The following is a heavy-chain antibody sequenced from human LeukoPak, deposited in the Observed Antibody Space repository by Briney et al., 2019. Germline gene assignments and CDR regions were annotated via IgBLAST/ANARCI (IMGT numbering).Heavy chain of an antibody. CDR1: GGSISSSSYY. CDR3: ARAIAARRDFDY. Sequence: SSETLSLTCTVSGGSISSSSYYWGWIRQPPGKGLEWIGEINHSGSTNYNPSLKSRVTISVDTSKNQFSLKLSSVTAADTAVYYCARAIAARRDFDYWGQGTLVTVSS. CDR2: INHSGST. J-gene: IGHJ4*02. V-gene: IGHV4-39*07. D-gene: IGHD6-6*01.